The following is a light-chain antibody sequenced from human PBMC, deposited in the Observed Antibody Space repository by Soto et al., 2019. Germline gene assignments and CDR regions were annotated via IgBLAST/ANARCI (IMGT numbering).Light chain of an antibody. CDR3: QQYDNLPLT. CDR1: QDITNY. J-gene: IGKJ4*01. V-gene: IGKV1-33*01. Sequence: DVQMTQSPSSLSASIGDRVTITCQASQDITNYLNWHQQKPEKAPKLLIYDASNLETGVPSRFSGSGSGTDFTFTISSLQPEDIATYYCQQYDNLPLTFGGGTKVEL. CDR2: DAS.